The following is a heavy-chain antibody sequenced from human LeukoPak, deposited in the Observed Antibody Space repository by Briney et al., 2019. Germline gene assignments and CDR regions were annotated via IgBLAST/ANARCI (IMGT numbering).Heavy chain of an antibody. J-gene: IGHJ5*02. CDR2: INSDGRST. CDR3: ARDVWFDP. V-gene: IGHV3-74*01. Sequence: GGSLRLSCAASGFTFSRYWMHWVRQAPGKGLVWVSRINSDGRSTNFADSVKGRFTVSRDNAKNSLYLQMNSLRAEDTALYYCARDVWFDPWGQGTLVTVSS. CDR1: GFTFSRYW.